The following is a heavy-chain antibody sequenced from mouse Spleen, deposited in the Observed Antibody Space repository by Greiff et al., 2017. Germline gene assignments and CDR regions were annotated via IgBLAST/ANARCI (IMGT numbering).Heavy chain of an antibody. CDR1: GYTFTEYT. CDR3: ARHEDGGYYLDY. CDR2: FYPGSGSI. J-gene: IGHJ2*01. Sequence: QVHVKQSGAELVKPGASVKLSCKASGYTFTEYTIHWVKQRSGQGLEWIGWFYPGSGSIKYNEKFKDKATLTADKSSSTVYMELSRLTSEDSAVYFCARHEDGGYYLDYWGQGTTLTVSS. V-gene: IGHV1-62-2*01. D-gene: IGHD1-1*02.